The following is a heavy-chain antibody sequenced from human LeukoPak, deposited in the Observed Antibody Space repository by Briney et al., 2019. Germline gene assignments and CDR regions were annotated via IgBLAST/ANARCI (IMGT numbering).Heavy chain of an antibody. CDR3: ARMHTWPYYYDSSGYDGIDY. V-gene: IGHV3-30*04. Sequence: PGGSLRLSCAASAFTYSSYAMHRVRQAPRKGLEWVAAISYDGSNKYYADSVKDRFTISRDNSKNTLYLQMNSLRAEDTAVYYCARMHTWPYYYDSSGYDGIDYWGQGTLVTVSS. CDR2: ISYDGSNK. CDR1: AFTYSSYA. D-gene: IGHD3-22*01. J-gene: IGHJ4*02.